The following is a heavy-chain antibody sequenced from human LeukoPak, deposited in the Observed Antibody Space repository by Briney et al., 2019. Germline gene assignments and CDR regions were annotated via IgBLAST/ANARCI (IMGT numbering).Heavy chain of an antibody. CDR2: FDPEDGET. J-gene: IGHJ4*02. CDR1: GYTLTELS. V-gene: IGHV1-24*01. Sequence: GASVKVSCKVSGYTLTELSMHWVRQAPGKGLEWMGGFDPEDGETIYAQKFQGRVTMTEDTSTDTAYMELSSLRSEDTAVYYCARHFRVGATQSNFDFWGQGTLVTVSS. CDR3: ARHFRVGATQSNFDF. D-gene: IGHD1-26*01.